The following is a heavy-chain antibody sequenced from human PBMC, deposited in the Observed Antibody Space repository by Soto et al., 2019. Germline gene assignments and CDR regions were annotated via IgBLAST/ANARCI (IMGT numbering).Heavy chain of an antibody. CDR1: GYXFANYL. CDR2: IYPSDSRT. V-gene: IGHV5-51*01. J-gene: IGHJ1*01. CDR3: SKFKYSTSVRYLQH. D-gene: IGHD6-6*01. Sequence: EXLKISCESSGYXFANYLVGWVRHVPGKGLELVAIIYPSDSRTIYSPSFQGQVTISADKSISTAYLQWTSLKAADTAIYYCSKFKYSTSVRYLQHWGQGTPGTVSS.